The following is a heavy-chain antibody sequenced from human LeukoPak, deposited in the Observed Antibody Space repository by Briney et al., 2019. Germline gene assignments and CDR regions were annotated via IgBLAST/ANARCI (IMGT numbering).Heavy chain of an antibody. V-gene: IGHV5-51*01. J-gene: IGHJ6*03. Sequence: GESLKISCQGSGYNFPIYWICWVRQMPGQGLEWVGIIYPDDSNTIYGPSFQGQVTISADKSISTAYLEWSSLKASDTAIYYCARQGAAGKYYYYYMDVWGKGTTVTVSS. D-gene: IGHD6-13*01. CDR2: IYPDDSNT. CDR1: GYNFPIYW. CDR3: ARQGAAGKYYYYYMDV.